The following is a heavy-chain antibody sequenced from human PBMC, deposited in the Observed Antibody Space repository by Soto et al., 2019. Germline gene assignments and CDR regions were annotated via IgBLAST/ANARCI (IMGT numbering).Heavy chain of an antibody. CDR3: DKDRDDGARFPGITVDDLDY. CDR2: ISGGGGNT. V-gene: IGHV3-23*01. D-gene: IGHD1-26*01. Sequence: EVQLLESGGGLVQPGGSLRLSCAASGFTFSSYAMSWVRQTAGKGLEWVSGISGGGGNTYYADSVTGRFTISRDNSRNTMYMHLNSLRPQNTAIYYCDKDRDDGARFPGITVDDLDYWGQGTLVTVSS. J-gene: IGHJ4*02. CDR1: GFTFSSYA.